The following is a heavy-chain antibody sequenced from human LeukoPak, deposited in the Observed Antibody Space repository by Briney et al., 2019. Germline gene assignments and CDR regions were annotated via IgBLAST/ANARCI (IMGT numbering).Heavy chain of an antibody. CDR3: ARDLGSSWYYY. J-gene: IGHJ4*02. CDR1: GFTFSSYA. D-gene: IGHD6-13*01. CDR2: ISYDGSNK. Sequence: PGGSLRLSCAASGFTFSSYAMHWVRQAPGKGLEWVAVISYDGSNKYYADSVKGRFTISRDNSKNTLYLQMNSLRAEDTAVYYCARDLGSSWYYYWGQGTLVTVSS. V-gene: IGHV3-30-3*01.